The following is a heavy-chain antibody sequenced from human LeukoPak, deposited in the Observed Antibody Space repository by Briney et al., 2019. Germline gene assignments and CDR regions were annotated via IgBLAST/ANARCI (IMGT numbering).Heavy chain of an antibody. V-gene: IGHV3-7*01. CDR2: IKTDASEK. Sequence: GGSLRLSCETSGFIFSNCWMTWVRQAPGKGLEWVANIKTDASEKYYADSVKGRFTISRDNAKNSLYLQMNSLRAEDTAVYYCARETAVVVGSYYYAMDVWGQGTTVTVSS. CDR3: ARETAVVVGSYYYAMDV. CDR1: GFIFSNCW. D-gene: IGHD1-26*01. J-gene: IGHJ6*02.